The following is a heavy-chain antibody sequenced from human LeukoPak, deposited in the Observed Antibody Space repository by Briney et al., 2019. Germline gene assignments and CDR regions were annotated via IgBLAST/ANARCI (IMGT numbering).Heavy chain of an antibody. CDR2: ISGSGGST. J-gene: IGHJ4*02. CDR1: GFTFSSYA. V-gene: IGHV3-23*01. CDR3: ARDSGYDRAPDY. D-gene: IGHD5-12*01. Sequence: PGGSLRLSCAASGFTFSSYAMSWVRQAPGKELEWVSAISGSGGSTCYADSVKGRFTISRDNSKNTLYLQMNSLRAEDTAVYYCARDSGYDRAPDYWGQGTLVTVSS.